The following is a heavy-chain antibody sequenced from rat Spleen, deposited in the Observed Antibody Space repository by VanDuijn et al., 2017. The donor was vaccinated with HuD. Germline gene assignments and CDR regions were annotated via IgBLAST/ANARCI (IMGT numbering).Heavy chain of an antibody. D-gene: IGHD2-5*01. CDR1: GFTFNNYG. Sequence: EVHLVESGGGLVQRGRALKLSCTASGFTFNNYGLHWIRQGPTKGLEWVVTITNASGCIHYPDSVKGRVTISRDNGKNTRYLEMDSLGSEDMATYYCVRQGYLRDWYFDFWGPGTMVTVS. J-gene: IGHJ1*01. V-gene: IGHV5-19*01. CDR3: VRQGYLRDWYFDF. CDR2: ITNASGCI.